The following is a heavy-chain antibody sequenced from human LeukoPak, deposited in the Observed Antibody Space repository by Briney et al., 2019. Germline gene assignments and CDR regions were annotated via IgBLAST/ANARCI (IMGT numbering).Heavy chain of an antibody. V-gene: IGHV1-2*06. CDR3: AREGAGGLDDAFDI. CDR1: GYTFTGYY. CDR2: INPNSGGT. J-gene: IGHJ3*02. D-gene: IGHD3-16*01. Sequence: ASVKVSCKASGYTFTGYYMHWVQQAPGQGLEWTGRINPNSGGTNYAQKFQGRVTMTRDTSISTAYMELSRLRSDDTAVYYCAREGAGGLDDAFDIWGQGTMVTVSS.